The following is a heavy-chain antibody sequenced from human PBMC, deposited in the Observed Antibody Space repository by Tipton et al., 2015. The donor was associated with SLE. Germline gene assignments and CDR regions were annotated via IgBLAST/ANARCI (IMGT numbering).Heavy chain of an antibody. J-gene: IGHJ4*02. Sequence: SLRLSCAASGFTFSSYGMPWVRQAPGKGLEWVAVIWYDGSNKYYADSVKGRFTISRDNSKNTLYLQMNRLRAEDTAVYYCAKARSGWYGWWGQGTLVTVSS. CDR1: GFTFSSYG. V-gene: IGHV3-30*18. D-gene: IGHD6-19*01. CDR2: IWYDGSNK. CDR3: AKARSGWYGW.